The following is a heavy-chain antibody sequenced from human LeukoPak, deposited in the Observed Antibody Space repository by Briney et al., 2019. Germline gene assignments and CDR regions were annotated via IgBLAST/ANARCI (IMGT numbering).Heavy chain of an antibody. D-gene: IGHD2-2*01. CDR3: AKCEYQLLLEIPYYYYYMDV. V-gene: IGHV3-30*02. J-gene: IGHJ6*03. Sequence: GGSLRLSCAASVFTLSPYNMHCVRQAPARGLEWVAFIRYEGCDTYYHDFVKGRFTIARDNSKNALYLQMNSLRAEDTAVYYCAKCEYQLLLEIPYYYYYMDVWGKGTTVTISS. CDR1: VFTLSPYN. CDR2: IRYEGCDT.